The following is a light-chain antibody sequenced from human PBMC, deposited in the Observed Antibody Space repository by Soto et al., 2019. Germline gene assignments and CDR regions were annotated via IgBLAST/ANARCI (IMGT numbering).Light chain of an antibody. Sequence: TQSPGTLSLSPGEGATLSCRASQDVSNYLNWYQQKLGKAPKLLIYDASNLETGVPSRFSGGGSGTYFSFTISSLQPEDFATYYCQQYSNLITLGQGTRLEIK. CDR1: QDVSNY. J-gene: IGKJ5*01. V-gene: IGKV1-33*01. CDR2: DAS. CDR3: QQYSNLIT.